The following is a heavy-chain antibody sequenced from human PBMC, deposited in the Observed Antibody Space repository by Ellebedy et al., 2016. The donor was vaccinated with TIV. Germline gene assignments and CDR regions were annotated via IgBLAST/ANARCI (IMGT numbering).Heavy chain of an antibody. V-gene: IGHV3-48*02. Sequence: GESLKISCAASGFTFSSYSMNWVRQAPGKGLEWVSYISSSSSTIYYADSVKGRFTISRDNAKNSLYLQMNSLRDEDTAVYYCAREGYIVVVTAIDYYYGMDVWGQGTTVTVSS. CDR3: AREGYIVVVTAIDYYYGMDV. CDR2: ISSSSSTI. D-gene: IGHD2-21*02. CDR1: GFTFSSYS. J-gene: IGHJ6*02.